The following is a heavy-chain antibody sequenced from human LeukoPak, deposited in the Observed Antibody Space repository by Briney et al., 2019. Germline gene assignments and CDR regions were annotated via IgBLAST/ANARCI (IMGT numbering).Heavy chain of an antibody. CDR2: IKQDGSEK. CDR3: ASRHTYDSSGYYYYYFDY. Sequence: PGGSLRLSCAASGITFSRYWMSWVRQAPGKGLEWVANIKQDGSEKEDVDSVKGRFTISRDNAKNSMYLQMNILRAEDTAVYYCASRHTYDSSGYYYYYFDYWGQGTLVTVSS. V-gene: IGHV3-7*01. J-gene: IGHJ4*02. D-gene: IGHD3-22*01. CDR1: GITFSRYW.